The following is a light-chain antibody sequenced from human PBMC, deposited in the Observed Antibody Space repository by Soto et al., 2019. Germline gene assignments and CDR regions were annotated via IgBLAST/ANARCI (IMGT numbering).Light chain of an antibody. Sequence: DIHMTQSPSTLSSSVGYRFTITCLASQSISRLLAWYQQKPGKAPKLLIYKASSLQIGVPSRFSGSGSGTEFTLTISSLQPDDFATYYCQQYNSYWTFGQGTKVDIK. J-gene: IGKJ1*01. V-gene: IGKV1-5*03. CDR1: QSISRL. CDR3: QQYNSYWT. CDR2: KAS.